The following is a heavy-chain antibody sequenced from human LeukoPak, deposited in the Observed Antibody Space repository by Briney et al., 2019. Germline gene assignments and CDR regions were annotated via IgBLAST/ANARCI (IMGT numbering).Heavy chain of an antibody. CDR3: ARKDNSFAFDI. D-gene: IGHD4-23*01. J-gene: IGHJ3*02. Sequence: PGGSLRLSCAASGFTFNNYWMTWVRQAPGKGLEWVANINQDGTEKYYVDSVKGRFTISRDNAKNSLYLQMNSLRAEDTAVYYCARKDNSFAFDIWGQGTMVTVSS. V-gene: IGHV3-7*01. CDR1: GFTFNNYW. CDR2: INQDGTEK.